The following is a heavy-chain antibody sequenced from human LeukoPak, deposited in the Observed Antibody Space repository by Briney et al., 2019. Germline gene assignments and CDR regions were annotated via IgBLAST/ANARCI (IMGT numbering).Heavy chain of an antibody. CDR2: IYYSGNT. V-gene: IGHV4-39*07. CDR3: ARARRQWLVGASIRGDNPPYDY. J-gene: IGHJ4*02. CDR1: GVSISSSNSY. D-gene: IGHD6-19*01. Sequence: PSETLSLTCTVSGVSISSSNSYWGWIRQPPGKGLEWIGSIYYSGNTYYNASLKSQVSISIDTSKNQFSLRLTSVTAADTAVYYCARARRQWLVGASIRGDNPPYDYWGQGILVTVSS.